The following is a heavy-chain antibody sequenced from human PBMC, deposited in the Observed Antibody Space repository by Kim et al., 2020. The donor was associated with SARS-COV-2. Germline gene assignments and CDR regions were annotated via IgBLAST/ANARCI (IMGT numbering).Heavy chain of an antibody. CDR2: DGYEK. V-gene: IGHV3-7*03. Sequence: DGYEKNYVDSVKGRFTISRDNAKHSFFLQMISLRVDDTAVYYCVAEGLEGDWGQGTLVTVSS. D-gene: IGHD3-3*01. J-gene: IGHJ4*02. CDR3: VAEGLEGD.